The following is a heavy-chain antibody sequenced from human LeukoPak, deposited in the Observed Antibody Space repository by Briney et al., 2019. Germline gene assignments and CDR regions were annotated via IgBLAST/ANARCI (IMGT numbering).Heavy chain of an antibody. CDR1: GFTFSSYS. CDR3: GRAEGYCSGGSCYYYYYMDV. V-gene: IGHV3-21*01. J-gene: IGHJ6*03. CDR2: ISSSSSYI. D-gene: IGHD2-15*01. Sequence: GGSLRLSCAASGFTFSSYSMNWVRQAPGKGLEWVSSISSSSSYIYYADSVKGRFTISRDNAKNSLYLQMNSLRAEDTAVYYCGRAEGYCSGGSCYYYYYMDVWGKGTTVTVSS.